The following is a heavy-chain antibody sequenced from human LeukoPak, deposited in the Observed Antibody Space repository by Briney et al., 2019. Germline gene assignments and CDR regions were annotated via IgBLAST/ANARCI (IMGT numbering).Heavy chain of an antibody. D-gene: IGHD3-10*01. CDR3: ARDINYYGSGSYQDY. CDR1: GFTFSSYA. CDR2: ISGSGGST. V-gene: IGHV3-23*01. J-gene: IGHJ4*02. Sequence: PGGSLRLSCAASGFTFSSYAMSWVRQAPGKGLEWVSAISGSGGSTYYADSVKGRFTISRDNAKNSLYLQMNSLRAEDTAVYYCARDINYYGSGSYQDYWGQGTLVTVSS.